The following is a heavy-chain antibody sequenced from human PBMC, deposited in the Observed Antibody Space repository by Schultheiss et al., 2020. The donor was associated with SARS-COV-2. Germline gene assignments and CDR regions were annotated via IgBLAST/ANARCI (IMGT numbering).Heavy chain of an antibody. D-gene: IGHD4-17*01. V-gene: IGHV2-70*11. CDR3: ARIVMTAVTTYYFDY. CDR2: IDWDDDK. CDR1: GFSLSTSGVG. Sequence: SGPTLVKPTQTLTLTCTFSGFSLSTSGVGVSWIRQPPGKALEWLARIDWDDDKYYSTSLKTRLTISKDTSKNQVVLTMTNMDPVDTATYYCARIVMTAVTTYYFDYWGQGTLVTVSS. J-gene: IGHJ4*02.